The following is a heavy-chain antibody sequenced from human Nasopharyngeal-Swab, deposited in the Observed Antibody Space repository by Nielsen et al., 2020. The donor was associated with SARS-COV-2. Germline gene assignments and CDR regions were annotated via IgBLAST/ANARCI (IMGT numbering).Heavy chain of an antibody. V-gene: IGHV3-23*01. Sequence: GGSLRLSCAASGFTFSNFAMSWVRQAPGKGLEWVSVISGDSDSTYYTDSVRGRFTISRDNSKNTLNLQMNNLRAEDTAIYYCARAGVATSYYYYGMDVWGQGTTVTVSS. CDR1: GFTFSNFA. CDR2: ISGDSDST. CDR3: ARAGVATSYYYYGMDV. D-gene: IGHD5-12*01. J-gene: IGHJ6*02.